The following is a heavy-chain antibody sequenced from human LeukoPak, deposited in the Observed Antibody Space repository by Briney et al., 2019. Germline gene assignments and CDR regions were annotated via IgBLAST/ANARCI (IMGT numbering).Heavy chain of an antibody. V-gene: IGHV1-46*01. Sequence: ASVKVSCKASGYTFTSYYNHWVRQAPGQGLEWMGMINPSGGGSATYAQKFQGRVTMTSDTSTSTVYMELSSLRSEDTAVYYCAGGAPTGYYYYYGMDVWGKGTTVTVSS. CDR1: GYTFTSYY. D-gene: IGHD3-9*01. J-gene: IGHJ6*04. CDR3: AGGAPTGYYYYYGMDV. CDR2: INPSGGGSA.